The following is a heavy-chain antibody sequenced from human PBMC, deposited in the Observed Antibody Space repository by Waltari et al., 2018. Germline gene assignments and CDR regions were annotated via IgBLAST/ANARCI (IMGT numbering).Heavy chain of an antibody. J-gene: IGHJ3*01. CDR3: ARAGLLGAFDV. Sequence: EVQLVESGGGLVQPGGSLRLSCAASGFTFSRSWIHWVRQFPGKGLMWVSRINNDGSSTVYADAVKGRFTISRDDAKNPVSLQMNNLSAEDTALYYCARAGLLGAFDVWGQGTMVTVSS. V-gene: IGHV3-74*03. CDR1: GFTFSRSW. CDR2: INNDGSST. D-gene: IGHD2-15*01.